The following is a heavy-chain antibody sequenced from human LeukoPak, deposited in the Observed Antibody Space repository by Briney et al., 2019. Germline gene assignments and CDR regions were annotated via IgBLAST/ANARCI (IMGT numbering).Heavy chain of an antibody. CDR3: ARGIDSSSSLYYFDY. D-gene: IGHD6-13*01. CDR2: INHSGST. V-gene: IGHV4-34*01. CDR1: GGSFSGYY. J-gene: IGHJ4*02. Sequence: SETLSLTCAVYGGSFSGYYWSWIRQPPGKGLEWIGEINHSGSTNYNPSLKSRVTISVDTSKNQFSLKLSSVTAADTAVYCCARGIDSSSSLYYFDYWGQGTLVTVSS.